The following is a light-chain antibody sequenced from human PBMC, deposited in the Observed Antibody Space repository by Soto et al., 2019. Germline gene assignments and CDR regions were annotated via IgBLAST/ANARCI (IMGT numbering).Light chain of an antibody. CDR2: AAS. Sequence: AIQMTQSPSSLSASVGDRVTITCRASQGIRNDLGWYQQKPGKAPKLLIYAASSLQSGVPSRFSGSGSGTDFTLNISSLQPEDFATYYCLPDYNYPRTFGQGTKVEIK. V-gene: IGKV1-6*01. CDR1: QGIRND. CDR3: LPDYNYPRT. J-gene: IGKJ1*01.